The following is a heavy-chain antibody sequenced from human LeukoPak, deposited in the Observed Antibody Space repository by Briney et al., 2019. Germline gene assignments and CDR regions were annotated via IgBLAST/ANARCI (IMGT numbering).Heavy chain of an antibody. Sequence: SETLSLTCAVYGGSFSGYYWSWIRQPPGKGLEWIGEINHSGSTNYNPSLKSRVTISVDTSKNQFSLKLSSVTAADTAVYYCARGLKSLRGYGFSAAVGIYYFDYWGQGTLVTVSS. D-gene: IGHD5-12*01. CDR1: GGSFSGYY. CDR3: ARGLKSLRGYGFSAAVGIYYFDY. CDR2: INHSGST. J-gene: IGHJ4*02. V-gene: IGHV4-34*01.